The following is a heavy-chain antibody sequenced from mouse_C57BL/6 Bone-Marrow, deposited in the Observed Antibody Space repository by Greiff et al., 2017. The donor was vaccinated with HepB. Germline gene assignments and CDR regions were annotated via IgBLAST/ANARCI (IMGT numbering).Heavy chain of an antibody. Sequence: VQLQQSRGDLVKPGGSLKLSCAASGFTFSSYGMSWVRQTPDKRLEWVATISSGGSYTYYPDSVKGRFTISRDNAKNTLYLQMSSLKSEDTAMYYCARQGICDCFAYWGPGTLVTVSA. CDR3: ARQGICDCFAY. CDR1: GFTFSSYG. V-gene: IGHV5-6*01. J-gene: IGHJ3*01. CDR2: ISSGGSYT.